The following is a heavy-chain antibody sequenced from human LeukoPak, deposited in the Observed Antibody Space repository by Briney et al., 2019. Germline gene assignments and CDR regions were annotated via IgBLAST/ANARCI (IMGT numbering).Heavy chain of an antibody. V-gene: IGHV1-18*01. Sequence: ASVKVSCKASGYTFTSYGISWVRQAPGQGLEWMGWISAYNGNTNYAQKLQGRVTMTTDTSTSTAYMELRSLRSDDTAVYYCARLSLDGSYYDVNPEGAFDIWGQGTMVTVSS. CDR3: ARLSLDGSYYDVNPEGAFDI. CDR1: GYTFTSYG. J-gene: IGHJ3*02. D-gene: IGHD1-26*01. CDR2: ISAYNGNT.